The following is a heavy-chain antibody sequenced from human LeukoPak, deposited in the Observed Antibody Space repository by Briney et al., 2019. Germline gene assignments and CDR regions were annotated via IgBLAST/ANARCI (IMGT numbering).Heavy chain of an antibody. J-gene: IGHJ4*02. V-gene: IGHV3-30*02. Sequence: GGSLRLSCAASGFTFSSYGMHWVRQAPGKGLEWVAFIRYDGSNKYYADSVKGRFTISRDNSKNTLYLQMNSLRAEDTAVYYCTTELSSVSSKFQWGQGTLVTVSS. D-gene: IGHD6-6*01. CDR1: GFTFSSYG. CDR2: IRYDGSNK. CDR3: TTELSSVSSKFQ.